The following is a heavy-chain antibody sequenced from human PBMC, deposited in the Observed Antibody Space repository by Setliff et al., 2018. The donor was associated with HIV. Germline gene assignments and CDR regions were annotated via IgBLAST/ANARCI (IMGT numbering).Heavy chain of an antibody. V-gene: IGHV4-30-4*08. CDR2: IYYTGST. J-gene: IGHJ4*02. Sequence: SETLSLTCAVSGYSISSDYYWSWIRQPPGKGLEWIGYIYYTGSTYYNPSLKSRVTISVDTSKNQFSLKLSSVTPADTAVYYCARRVVITTGSYYFDYWGQGTLVTVSS. CDR3: ARRVVITTGSYYFDY. CDR1: GYSISSDYY. D-gene: IGHD3-22*01.